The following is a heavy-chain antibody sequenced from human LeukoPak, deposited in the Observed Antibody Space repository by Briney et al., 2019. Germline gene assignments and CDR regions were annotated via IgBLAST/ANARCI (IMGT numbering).Heavy chain of an antibody. V-gene: IGHV3-21*03. CDR1: GFTFSSYS. Sequence: GGSLRLSCAASGFTFSSYSMTWVRRAPGGRLEWGSSISSSSSYIYYADSVKGRFTISRDNAKNSLYLQMNSVRAEDTAVYYCARDLAAAGTDYWGEGTLVTVSS. J-gene: IGHJ4*02. CDR2: ISSSSSYI. D-gene: IGHD6-13*01. CDR3: ARDLAAAGTDY.